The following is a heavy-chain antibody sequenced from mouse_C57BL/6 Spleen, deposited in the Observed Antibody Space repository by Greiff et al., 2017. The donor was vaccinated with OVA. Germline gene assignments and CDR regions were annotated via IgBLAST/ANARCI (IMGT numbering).Heavy chain of an antibody. CDR3: AGSSYGYYAMDY. V-gene: IGHV1-26*01. Sequence: VQLQQSGPELVKPGASVKISCKASGYAFTDYYMNWVKQSHGKSLEWIGDINPNNGGTSYNQKFKGKATLTVDKSSSTAYMELRSLTSEDSAVYYCAGSSYGYYAMDYWGQGTSVTVSS. D-gene: IGHD1-1*01. CDR2: INPNNGGT. CDR1: GYAFTDYY. J-gene: IGHJ4*01.